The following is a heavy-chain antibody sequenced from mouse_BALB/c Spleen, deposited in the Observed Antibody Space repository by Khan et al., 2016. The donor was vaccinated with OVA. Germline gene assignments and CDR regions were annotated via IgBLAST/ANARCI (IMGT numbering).Heavy chain of an antibody. Sequence: EVELVESGGGLVQPGGSRKLSCAASGFTFSDYGMAWVRQAPGKGPEWVAFISNLAYSIYYADTVTGRFTISRENAKNNLYLEMSSLRSEDTAMYYCVRSWAIDYWGQGTSVTGSS. CDR3: VRSWAIDY. V-gene: IGHV5-15*02. CDR1: GFTFSDYG. J-gene: IGHJ4*01. CDR2: ISNLAYSI.